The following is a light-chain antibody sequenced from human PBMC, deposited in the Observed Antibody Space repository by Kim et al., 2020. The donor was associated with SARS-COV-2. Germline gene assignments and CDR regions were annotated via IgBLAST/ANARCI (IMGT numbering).Light chain of an antibody. CDR2: GNS. CDR1: SSNIGAGYD. CDR3: QSYDSSLSDSV. J-gene: IGLJ2*01. V-gene: IGLV1-40*01. Sequence: RVTISCTGSSSNIGAGYDVHWYQHLPGTAPKRLIYGNSNRPSGVPDRFSGSKSVTSASLAITGLQAEDEADYYCQSYDSSLSDSVFGGGTQLTVL.